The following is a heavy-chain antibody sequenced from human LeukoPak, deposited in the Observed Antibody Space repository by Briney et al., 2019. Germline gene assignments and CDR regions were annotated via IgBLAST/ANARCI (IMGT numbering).Heavy chain of an antibody. CDR2: LSGGGDNT. Sequence: GSLRLSCAASGFTFSSYAMGWVRQAPGKGLEWVSALSGGGDNTYYAASVKGRFTISRDNSKDTLFLHMNSLRADDTAVYYCWKDASSSWFLFLRLGLWGQGTLVTVSS. V-gene: IGHV3-23*01. CDR3: WKDASSSWFLFLRLGL. CDR1: GFTFSSYA. D-gene: IGHD6-13*01. J-gene: IGHJ4*02.